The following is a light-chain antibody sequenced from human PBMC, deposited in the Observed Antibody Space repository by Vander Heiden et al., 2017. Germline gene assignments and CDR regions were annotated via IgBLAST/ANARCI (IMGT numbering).Light chain of an antibody. V-gene: IGLV1-51*02. J-gene: IGLJ3*02. CDR2: ENN. CDR1: SSNIGNNY. Sequence: QSVLTQPPSVSAAPGQKVTISCSGRSSNIGNNYGSWYQQRPGTAPKLLIYENNKRPSGIPDRFSGSKSGTSATLGITGLQTGDEADDYCGTWDSSLSALNWVFGGGTKLTVL. CDR3: GTWDSSLSALNWV.